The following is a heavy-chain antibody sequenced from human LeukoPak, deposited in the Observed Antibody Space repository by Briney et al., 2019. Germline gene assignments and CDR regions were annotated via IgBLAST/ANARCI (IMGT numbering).Heavy chain of an antibody. V-gene: IGHV3-23*01. CDR3: AASPNYYDSSGPVWGAFDI. Sequence: PGGSLRLSCAASGFTFSSYAMSWVRQAPGKGLEWVSAISGSGGSTYYADSVKGRFTLSRDNSKNTLYLQMNSLRAEDTAVYYCAASPNYYDSSGPVWGAFDIWGQGTMVAVSS. CDR2: ISGSGGST. CDR1: GFTFSSYA. J-gene: IGHJ3*02. D-gene: IGHD3-22*01.